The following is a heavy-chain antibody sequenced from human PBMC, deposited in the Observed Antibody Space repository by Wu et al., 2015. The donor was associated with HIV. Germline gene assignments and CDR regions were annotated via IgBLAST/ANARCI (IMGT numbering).Heavy chain of an antibody. J-gene: IGHJ5*02. V-gene: IGHV1-69*13. Sequence: QVQLVQSGAEVKKPGSSVKVSCKASGGTFSSYAISWVRQAPGQGLEWMGRIIPIFGTANYAQKFQGRVTITADESTSTAYMELSSLRSEDTAVYYCASQPSKYYGSGSPNWFDPWGQGTLVTVSS. D-gene: IGHD3-10*01. CDR3: ASQPSKYYGSGSPNWFDP. CDR2: IIPIFGTA. CDR1: GGTFSSYA.